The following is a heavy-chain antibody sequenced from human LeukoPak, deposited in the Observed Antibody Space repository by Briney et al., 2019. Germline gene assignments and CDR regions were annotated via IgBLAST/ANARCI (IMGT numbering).Heavy chain of an antibody. CDR2: IYPGDSDT. D-gene: IGHD1-26*01. CDR3: ARLMGATGNYYYGMDV. V-gene: IGHV5-51*01. Sequence: GESLKISCKGSGYSFTSYWIGWVRQMPGKGLEWMGIIYPGDSDTRYSPSFQGQVTISADKSISTAYLQWSSLKASDTAMYYCARLMGATGNYYYGMDVWGQGTTVTVPS. J-gene: IGHJ6*02. CDR1: GYSFTSYW.